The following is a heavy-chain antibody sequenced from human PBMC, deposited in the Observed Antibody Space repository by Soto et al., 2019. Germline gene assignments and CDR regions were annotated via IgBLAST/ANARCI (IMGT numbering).Heavy chain of an antibody. CDR3: ARAPVGMDSINFFDH. CDR1: GGSISSYY. D-gene: IGHD2-8*01. J-gene: IGHJ4*02. CDR2: IYYSGST. Sequence: SETLSLTCTVSGGSISSYYWSWIRQPPGKGLEWIGYIYYSGSTNYNPSLKSRVTISVDTSKNSYSLRLTSVTAADTAVYYCARAPVGMDSINFFDHWGQGILVTVSS. V-gene: IGHV4-59*08.